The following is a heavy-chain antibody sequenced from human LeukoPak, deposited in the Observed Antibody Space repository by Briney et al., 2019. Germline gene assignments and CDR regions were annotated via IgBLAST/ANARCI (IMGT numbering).Heavy chain of an antibody. V-gene: IGHV1-69*05. D-gene: IGHD4-11*01. CDR1: GGTFSSHA. CDR2: INPIYHIP. CDR3: ARGRTTGEFDY. Sequence: ASVKVSCKASGGTFSSHAITWVRQAPGQGPEWMGGINPIYHIPTYAQIFQGRVTITKDESTSTASMDLSSLTSEDTAVYYCARGRTTGEFDYWGQGTRVTVSS. J-gene: IGHJ4*02.